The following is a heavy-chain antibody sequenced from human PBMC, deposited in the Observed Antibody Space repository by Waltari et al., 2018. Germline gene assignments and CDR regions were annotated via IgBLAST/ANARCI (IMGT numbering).Heavy chain of an antibody. CDR1: GGSFSGYY. CDR3: ARGRIVGVTRWFDP. J-gene: IGHJ5*02. Sequence: QVQLQQWGAGLLKPSETLSLTCDVSGGSFSGYYLTWIRQPPGKGLEWIGEIYHSGRTNYNPSIKSRVRMSADTSKNQISLSLTSMTAADTAVYYCARGRIVGVTRWFDPWGQGTPVTVSS. D-gene: IGHD1-26*01. CDR2: IYHSGRT. V-gene: IGHV4-34*01.